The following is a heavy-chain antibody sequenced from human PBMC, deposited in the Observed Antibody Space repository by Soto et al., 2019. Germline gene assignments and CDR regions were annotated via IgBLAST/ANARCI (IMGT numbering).Heavy chain of an antibody. CDR2: INSDGSST. J-gene: IGHJ6*02. CDR3: ARVRGAAAGTHAHPYYYYGMDV. D-gene: IGHD6-13*01. V-gene: IGHV3-74*01. Sequence: GGSLRLSCAASGFTFSSYWMHWVRQAPGKGLVWVSRINSDGSSTSYADSVKGRFTISRDNAKNTLYLQMNSLRAEDTAVYYCARVRGAAAGTHAHPYYYYGMDVWGQGTTVTVSS. CDR1: GFTFSSYW.